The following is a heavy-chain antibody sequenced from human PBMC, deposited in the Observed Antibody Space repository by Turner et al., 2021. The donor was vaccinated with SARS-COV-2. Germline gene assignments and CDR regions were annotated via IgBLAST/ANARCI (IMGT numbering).Heavy chain of an antibody. CDR1: GYNFTTYY. J-gene: IGHJ4*02. D-gene: IGHD6-6*01. CDR3: ATVVGAV. Sequence: QVQLVQSGDEVKKPGASVKLSCKASGYNFTTYYIHWVRQAPGQGLEWMGIIHPSDGRTDYPQRFQGRVTMTRDTSTSTVNMELSSLISENTAVYYCATVVGAVWGQGTLVIVSS. V-gene: IGHV1-46*01. CDR2: IHPSDGRT.